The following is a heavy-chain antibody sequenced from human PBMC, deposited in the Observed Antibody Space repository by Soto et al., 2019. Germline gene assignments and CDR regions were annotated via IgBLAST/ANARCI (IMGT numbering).Heavy chain of an antibody. V-gene: IGHV1-18*01. CDR1: GYTFTSYG. J-gene: IGHJ3*02. CDR2: ISAYNGNT. D-gene: IGHD6-13*01. CDR3: ARDFSWQQLVRDDAFDI. Sequence: GPSVKVSCKASGYTFTSYGISWVRQAPGQGLEWMGWISAYNGNTNYAQKLQGRVTMTTDTSTSTAYMELRSLRSDDTAVYYCARDFSWQQLVRDDAFDIWGQGTMVTVS.